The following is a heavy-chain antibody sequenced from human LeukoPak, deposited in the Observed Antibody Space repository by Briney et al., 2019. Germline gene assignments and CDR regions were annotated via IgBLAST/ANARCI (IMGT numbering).Heavy chain of an antibody. Sequence: GGSLRLSCAASGFTFSSYAMSSVRQAPGKGLEWVSAISGSGGSTYYADSVKGRFTISRDNSKNTLYLQMNSLRAEDTAVYYCAKASAMIVVVSKHFDYWGQGSLVT. CDR2: ISGSGGST. D-gene: IGHD3-22*01. CDR3: AKASAMIVVVSKHFDY. V-gene: IGHV3-23*01. J-gene: IGHJ4*02. CDR1: GFTFSSYA.